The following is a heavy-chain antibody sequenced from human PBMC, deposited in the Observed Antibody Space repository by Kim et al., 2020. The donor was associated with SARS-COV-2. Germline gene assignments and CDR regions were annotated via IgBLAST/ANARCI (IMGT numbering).Heavy chain of an antibody. Sequence: SETLSLTCAVYGGSFGHYFWPWVRQSPGKGLEWIGEIKESGVTNYNPSLKSRATISADTSKNQFSLKLNSVTAADTAVYYCAIDPYVGGGYPYIFGYW. V-gene: IGHV4-34*01. CDR2: IKESGVT. CDR3: AIDPYVGGGYPYIFGY. D-gene: IGHD3-16*01. CDR1: GGSFGHYF. J-gene: IGHJ4*01.